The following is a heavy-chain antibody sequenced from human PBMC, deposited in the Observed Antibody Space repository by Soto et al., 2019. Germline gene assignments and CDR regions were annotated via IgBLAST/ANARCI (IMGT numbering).Heavy chain of an antibody. V-gene: IGHV3-11*06. CDR3: VRGGGGGLFDP. CDR2: ISPGSRYP. D-gene: IGHD2-15*01. Sequence: GSLGLSCAGSGFTFGDSYMSWIRQAPGKGLEWLSYISPGSRYPAYADSVKGRFTISRDNAKRSLYLQMMSLTAEDTAIYYCVRGGGGGLFDPWGQGTMVTVSS. CDR1: GFTFGDSY. J-gene: IGHJ5*02.